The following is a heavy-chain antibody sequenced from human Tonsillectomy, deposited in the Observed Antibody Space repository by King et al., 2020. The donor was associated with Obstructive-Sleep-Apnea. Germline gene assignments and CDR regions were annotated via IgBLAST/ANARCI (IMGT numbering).Heavy chain of an antibody. V-gene: IGHV3-30-3*01. CDR3: AGEDATVTTTFDY. CDR2: ISYDGSNK. D-gene: IGHD4-17*01. Sequence: VQLVESGGGVVQPGRSLRLSCAASGFTFSSYAMHWVRQAPGKGLEWVAVISYDGSNKYYADSVKGRFTISRDNSKNTLYLQMNSLRAEDTAVYYCAGEDATVTTTFDYWGQGTLVTVSS. CDR1: GFTFSSYA. J-gene: IGHJ4*02.